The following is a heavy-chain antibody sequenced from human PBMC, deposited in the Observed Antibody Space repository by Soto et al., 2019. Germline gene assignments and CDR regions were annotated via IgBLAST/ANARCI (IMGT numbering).Heavy chain of an antibody. CDR1: GYTFTSYY. CDR3: SRVLSSGYYSGSGAFDI. Sequence: ASVKVSCKASGYTFTSYYMHWVRQAPGQGLEWMGIINPSGGSTSYAQKCQGRVTMTRDTSASTVYMERSSLRSENTAVYYCSRVLSSGYYSGSGAFDIWGQGTMGTVSS. J-gene: IGHJ3*02. V-gene: IGHV1-46*01. CDR2: INPSGGST. D-gene: IGHD3-22*01.